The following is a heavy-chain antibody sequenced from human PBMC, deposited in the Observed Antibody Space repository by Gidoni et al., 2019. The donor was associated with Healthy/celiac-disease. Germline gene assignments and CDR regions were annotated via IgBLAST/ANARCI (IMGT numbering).Heavy chain of an antibody. CDR3: ARVRSYYDILTGYPLRYYYYYYGMDV. CDR2: INHSGST. D-gene: IGHD3-9*01. Sequence: QVQLQQWGAGLLKPSATLSLTCAVYGGSFSGYYWSWIRQPPGKGLEWIGEINHSGSTNYNPSLKSRVTISVDTSKNQCSLKLSSVTAADTAVYYCARVRSYYDILTGYPLRYYYYYYGMDVWGQGTTVTVSS. V-gene: IGHV4-34*01. J-gene: IGHJ6*02. CDR1: GGSFSGYY.